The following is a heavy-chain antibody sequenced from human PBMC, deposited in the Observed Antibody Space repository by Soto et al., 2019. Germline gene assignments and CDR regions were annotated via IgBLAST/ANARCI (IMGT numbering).Heavy chain of an antibody. CDR3: AREPRWYAFADYGMDV. D-gene: IGHD6-13*01. V-gene: IGHV1-69*01. CDR2: IIPIFGTA. J-gene: IGHJ6*02. CDR1: GGTFSSYA. Sequence: QVPLVQSGAEVKKPGSSVKVSCKASGGTFSSYAISWVRQAPGQGLEWMGGIIPIFGTANYAQKFQGRVTITADESTSTAYMELSSLRSEDTAVYYCAREPRWYAFADYGMDVWGQGTTVTVSS.